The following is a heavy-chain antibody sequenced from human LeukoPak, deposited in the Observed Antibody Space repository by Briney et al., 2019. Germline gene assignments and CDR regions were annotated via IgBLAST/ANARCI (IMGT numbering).Heavy chain of an antibody. V-gene: IGHV3-69-1*02. D-gene: IGHD3-10*01. CDR1: GFTVSSNY. J-gene: IGHJ4*02. CDR3: ARGYYYGSGLLARVDY. Sequence: PGGSLRLSCADSGFTVSSNYMSWVRQAPGKGLEWISVIYSGSTIYYADSVKGRFTISRDNAKNSLYLQMNSLRAEDTAVYYCARGYYYGSGLLARVDYWGQGTLVTVSS. CDR2: IYSGSTI.